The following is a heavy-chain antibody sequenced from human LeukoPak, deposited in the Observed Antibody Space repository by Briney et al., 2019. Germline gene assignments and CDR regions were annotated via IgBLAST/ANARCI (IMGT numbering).Heavy chain of an antibody. J-gene: IGHJ4*02. CDR2: SGTDGDT. CDR1: GFSFSSTA. V-gene: IGHV3-23*01. D-gene: IGHD6-13*01. CDR3: AKKTPGTYPFDY. Sequence: GGSLRLSCAAPGFSFSSTAMNWVRQAPGKGLEWVSASGTDGDTYYADSVQGRFTTSRDNSRNTLYLQMTSLRADDTAVYYCAKKTPGTYPFDYWGQGTLVTVS.